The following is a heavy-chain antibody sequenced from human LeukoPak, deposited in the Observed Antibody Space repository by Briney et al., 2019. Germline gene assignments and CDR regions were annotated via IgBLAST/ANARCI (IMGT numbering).Heavy chain of an antibody. CDR2: IYYSGST. CDR3: AREDPDYDSSGSYFDH. V-gene: IGHV4-59*01. Sequence: SETLSLTCTVSGGSISSYYWSWIRQPPGKGLEWIGYIYYSGSTNYNPSLKSRVTISVDTSKNQFSLKLSSVTAADTAVYYCAREDPDYDSSGSYFDHWGQGTLVTVSS. J-gene: IGHJ4*02. CDR1: GGSISSYY. D-gene: IGHD3-22*01.